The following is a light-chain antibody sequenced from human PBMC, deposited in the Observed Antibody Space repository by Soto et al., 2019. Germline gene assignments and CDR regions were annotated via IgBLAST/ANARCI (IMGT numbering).Light chain of an antibody. CDR3: GTWDSSLSAVV. V-gene: IGLV1-51*01. CDR1: SSNIGNNY. Sequence: QSVLTQPPSVSAAPGQKVTISCSGSSSNIGNNYVSWYQQFPGTAPKLLIYDNNKRPSGIPDRFSGSKSGTSATLDITGLQTGDEADYYCGTWDSSLSAVVFGGGTKVNVL. J-gene: IGLJ2*01. CDR2: DNN.